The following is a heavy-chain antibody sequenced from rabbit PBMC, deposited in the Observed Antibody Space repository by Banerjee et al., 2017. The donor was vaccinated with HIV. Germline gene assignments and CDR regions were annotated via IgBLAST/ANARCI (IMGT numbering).Heavy chain of an antibody. CDR2: VGVGTSGFT. J-gene: IGHJ6*01. D-gene: IGHD8-1*01. CDR3: ARDSASSFSSYGMDL. V-gene: IGHV1S40*01. Sequence: VESGGDLVKPGASLTLTCTASGVSFNFNNYMCWVRQAPGKGLEWIGCVGVGTSGFTYFASWAKGRFTCSKTSSTTVTLQMTSLTAADTATYFCARDSASSFSSYGMDLWGPGTLVTVS. CDR1: GVSFNFNNY.